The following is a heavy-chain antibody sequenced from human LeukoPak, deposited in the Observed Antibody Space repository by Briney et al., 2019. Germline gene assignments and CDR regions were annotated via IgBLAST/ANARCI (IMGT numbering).Heavy chain of an antibody. CDR2: IFHTGLT. CDR3: ARENMVVTPRGRFDY. CDR1: GGSISYYY. Sequence: SETLSLTCTVSGGSISYYYWSWIRQSPGKGLEWIGHIFHTGLTNYNPSLENRVSISLDTSKTQFSLRLTSVTAADTAVYYCARENMVVTPRGRFDYWGQGTLVTVSS. D-gene: IGHD4-23*01. J-gene: IGHJ4*02. V-gene: IGHV4-59*12.